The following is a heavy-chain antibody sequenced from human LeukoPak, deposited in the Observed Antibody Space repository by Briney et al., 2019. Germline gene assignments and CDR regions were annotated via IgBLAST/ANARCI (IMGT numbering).Heavy chain of an antibody. J-gene: IGHJ3*02. D-gene: IGHD3-22*01. CDR2: IYHSGST. CDR1: GGSISSGGYS. V-gene: IGHV4-30-2*01. Sequence: PSETLSLTCAVSGGSISSGGYSWSWIRQPPGKGLEWIGYIYHSGSTYYNPSLKSRVTISVDRSKNQFSLKLSSVTAADTAVYYCARADSSGYYDTYAFDIWGQGTTVTVSS. CDR3: ARADSSGYYDTYAFDI.